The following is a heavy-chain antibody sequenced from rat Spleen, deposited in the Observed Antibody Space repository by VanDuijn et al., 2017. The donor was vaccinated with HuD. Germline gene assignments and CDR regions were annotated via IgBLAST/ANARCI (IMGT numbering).Heavy chain of an antibody. D-gene: IGHD1-9*01. V-gene: IGHV5-25*01. CDR2: ISTGGVNT. CDR1: GFTFNKYD. J-gene: IGHJ2*01. Sequence: EVQLVESGGGSVQPGRSLKLSCAASGFTFNKYDMAWVRQAPTKGLEWIASISTGGVNTYYRDSVKGRFTISRDDVKSTLSLQMDSLRSEDTATYYCARRHYGYTDYFDYWGQGVMVTVSS. CDR3: ARRHYGYTDYFDY.